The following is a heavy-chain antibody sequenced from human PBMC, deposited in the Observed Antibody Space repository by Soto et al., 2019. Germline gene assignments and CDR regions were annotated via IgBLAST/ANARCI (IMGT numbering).Heavy chain of an antibody. CDR1: EYSFTTYY. D-gene: IGHD2-8*01. Sequence: GQLVQSGAEVKRPGASVKVSCKASEYSFTTYYIHWVRQAPGQGPEWMGIINPSDGSTSYAQKFQDTATLTTDASTGTVYMTLSSLRSPHTAGYSFARDRAAFCTNGVCYSRSGFDPWGQGTLVTVS. J-gene: IGHJ5*02. CDR2: INPSDGST. V-gene: IGHV1-46*01. CDR3: ARDRAAFCTNGVCYSRSGFDP.